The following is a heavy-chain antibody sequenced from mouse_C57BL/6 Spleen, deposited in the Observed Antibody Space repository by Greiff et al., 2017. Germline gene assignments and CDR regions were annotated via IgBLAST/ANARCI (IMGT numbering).Heavy chain of an antibody. J-gene: IGHJ2*01. CDR2: ISYSGST. D-gene: IGHD1-1*01. CDR1: GYSITSGYD. V-gene: IGHV3-1*01. Sequence: EVKLQESGPGMVKPSQSLSLTCTVTGYSITSGYDWHWIRHFPGNKLEWMGYISYSGSTNYNPSLKSRISITHDPSKNHFFLKLNSVTTEETATYYCAGGSTNCDYWGQGTTLTVSS. CDR3: AGGSTNCDY.